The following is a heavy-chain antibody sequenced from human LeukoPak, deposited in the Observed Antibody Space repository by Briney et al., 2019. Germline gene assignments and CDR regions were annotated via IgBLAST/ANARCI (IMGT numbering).Heavy chain of an antibody. CDR3: AVTGYLGWFDP. J-gene: IGHJ5*02. CDR1: GFTFSSYA. Sequence: GGSLGLSCAASGFTFSSYAMSWVRQAPGKGLEWVSAISGSGGSTYYADSVKGRFTISRDNSKNTLYLQMNSLRAEDTAVYYCAVTGYLGWFDPWGQGTLVTVSS. V-gene: IGHV3-23*01. CDR2: ISGSGGST. D-gene: IGHD3-9*01.